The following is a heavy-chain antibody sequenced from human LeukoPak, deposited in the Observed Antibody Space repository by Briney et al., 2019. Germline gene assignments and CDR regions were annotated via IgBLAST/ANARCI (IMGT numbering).Heavy chain of an antibody. D-gene: IGHD3-3*01. CDR2: ISSSRSYI. J-gene: IGHJ4*02. Sequence: PGSSLRLSCAASGFTFSIDSMNSARQAPGKGLEWVSSISSSRSYIYYAHSVTGRFTISRDKHKLSLYLQMNSLGAEDVSVYYCARGGYDFWSCFHPKSYFDYWGQGTLVTVSS. V-gene: IGHV3-21*01. CDR1: GFTFSIDS. CDR3: ARGGYDFWSCFHPKSYFDY.